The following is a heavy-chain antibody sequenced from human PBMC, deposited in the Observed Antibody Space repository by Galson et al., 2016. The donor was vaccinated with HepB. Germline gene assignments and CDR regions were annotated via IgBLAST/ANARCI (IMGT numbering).Heavy chain of an antibody. CDR3: ARPLLPFSGDNGYYYYGFDV. Sequence: SCKASGYTFTNYYMHWVRQAPGQGLEWMGLIHPTSGSPNYAQKFQDRVAMTRDTSTSTGYMELSSLRSEDTAVYYCARPLLPFSGDNGYYYYGFDVWGQGTTVTVSS. V-gene: IGHV1-46*01. J-gene: IGHJ6*02. CDR2: IHPTSGSP. D-gene: IGHD4-17*01. CDR1: GYTFTNYY.